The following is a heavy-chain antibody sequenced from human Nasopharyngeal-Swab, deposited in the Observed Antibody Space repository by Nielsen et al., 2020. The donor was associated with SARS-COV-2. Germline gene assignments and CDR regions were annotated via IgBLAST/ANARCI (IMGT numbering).Heavy chain of an antibody. D-gene: IGHD1-26*01. CDR1: GYSISSPYY. CDR3: ARDARWELLGAFDI. CDR2: IYHSGST. J-gene: IGHJ3*02. V-gene: IGHV4-38-2*02. Sequence: SETLSLTCTVSGYSISSPYYWGWLRQPPGKGLEWIGSIYHSGSTYYNPSLKSRVTISVDTSKNQFSLKLSSVTAADTAVYYCARDARWELLGAFDIWGQGTMVTVSS.